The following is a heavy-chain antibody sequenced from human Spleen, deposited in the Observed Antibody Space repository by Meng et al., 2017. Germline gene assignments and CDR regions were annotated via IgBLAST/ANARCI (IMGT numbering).Heavy chain of an antibody. V-gene: IGHV4-59*11. CDR2: IFYSGRP. CDR3: ASGSGSGWYYFDN. Sequence: QVQLQEAGPALVKPSETLSLICTVSSRTIRSHYWSWIRQPPGKGLEWIGYIFYSGRPNYSPSLKSRVTISIDTSKNQFSLRLSSVTPADTAMYYCASGSGSGWYYFDNWGQGTLVTVSS. CDR1: SRTIRSHY. D-gene: IGHD6-19*01. J-gene: IGHJ4*02.